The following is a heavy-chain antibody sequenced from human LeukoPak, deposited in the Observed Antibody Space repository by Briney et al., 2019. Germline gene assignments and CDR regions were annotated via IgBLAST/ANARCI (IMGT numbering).Heavy chain of an antibody. V-gene: IGHV3-74*01. CDR2: INSDGSRT. CDR3: ARVITGSTYGQFDY. J-gene: IGHJ4*02. Sequence: GGSLRLSCTASGFTFSDYWMHWVRQAPGRGLVWVSRINSDGSRTNYADCVKGRFTISRDNAKNTVFLQMNSVRAEDAAVYYCARVITGSTYGQFDYWGQGVLATVSS. D-gene: IGHD5-18*01. CDR1: GFTFSDYW.